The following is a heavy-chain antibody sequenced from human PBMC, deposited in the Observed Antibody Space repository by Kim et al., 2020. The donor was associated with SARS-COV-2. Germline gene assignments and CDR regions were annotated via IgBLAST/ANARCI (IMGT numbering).Heavy chain of an antibody. J-gene: IGHJ5*01. D-gene: IGHD3-10*01. CDR1: GFNFNSYS. V-gene: IGHV3-48*02. Sequence: GGSLRLSCEVSGFNFNSYSMNWVRQAPGKGLEWVSYISRSSTTMYYADSVRGRFTISRDNAKNSLFLQMNSLRDEDTAVYYCARCHLSMNMVRGMITITVFCGYVLDAWGQGTPVAVSS. CDR3: ARCHLSMNMVRGMITITVFCGYVLDA. CDR2: ISRSSTTM.